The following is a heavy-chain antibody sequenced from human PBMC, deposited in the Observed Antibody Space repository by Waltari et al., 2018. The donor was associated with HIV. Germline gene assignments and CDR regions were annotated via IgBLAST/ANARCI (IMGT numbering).Heavy chain of an antibody. Sequence: EVQLVQSGPEEKKPGESAKVYCRISGYNLGSYWIGWVRQMSGKGLEWMGIIYPGDSETRYNPSFQGKVTISADTSINTAYLQWHRLQASDTAVYYCARVLIGADNSFDFWGQGTMVTVSS. D-gene: IGHD2-21*01. CDR1: GYNLGSYW. CDR3: ARVLIGADNSFDF. J-gene: IGHJ3*01. V-gene: IGHV5-51*01. CDR2: IYPGDSET.